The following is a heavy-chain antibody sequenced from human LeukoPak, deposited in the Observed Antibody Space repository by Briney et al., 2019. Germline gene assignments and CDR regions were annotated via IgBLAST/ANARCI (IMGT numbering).Heavy chain of an antibody. CDR2: IYPGDSDT. Sequence: GESLKISCKGSGYSFTSYWIGWVRQMPGKGLEWMGIIYPGDSDTRYSPSFQGQVTISADKSISTAYLQWSSLKASDTAMYYCARVGQWLGRSINFDYWGQGTLVTVSS. CDR1: GYSFTSYW. D-gene: IGHD6-19*01. CDR3: ARVGQWLGRSINFDY. J-gene: IGHJ4*02. V-gene: IGHV5-51*01.